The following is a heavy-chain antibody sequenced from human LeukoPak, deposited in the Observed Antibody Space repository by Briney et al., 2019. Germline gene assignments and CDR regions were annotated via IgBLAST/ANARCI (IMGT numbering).Heavy chain of an antibody. CDR3: VRRVFGGKCYHDY. CDR2: TKNKASSYTT. CDR1: GFTFSDHF. J-gene: IGHJ4*02. Sequence: SGGSLRLSCVVSGFTFSDHFMDWVRQAPGKGLEWVGRTKNKASSYTTDYAASVKGGFTISRDDSKNSLYLQMNSLKTEDSAVYLCVRRVFGGKCYHDYWGQGALVTVSS. V-gene: IGHV3-72*01. D-gene: IGHD2-15*01.